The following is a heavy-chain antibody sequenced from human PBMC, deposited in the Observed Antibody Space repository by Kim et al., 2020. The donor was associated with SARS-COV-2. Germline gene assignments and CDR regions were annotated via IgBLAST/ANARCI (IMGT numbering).Heavy chain of an antibody. D-gene: IGHD6-13*01. J-gene: IGHJ4*02. CDR2: K. V-gene: IGHV2-70*01. CDR3: ARMVAATTTLDY. Sequence: KYYSTSLKTRLTISKDTSKNQVVLTMTNMDPVDTATYYCARMVAATTTLDYWGQGTLVTVSS.